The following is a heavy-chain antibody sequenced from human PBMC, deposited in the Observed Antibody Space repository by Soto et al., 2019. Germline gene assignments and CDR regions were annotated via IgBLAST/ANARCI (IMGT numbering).Heavy chain of an antibody. V-gene: IGHV4-34*02. Sequence: QVQLQQWGAGLLKPSETLSLTCSVYGGSIGGYTWTWIRQAPGKGLEWIGEINHSGGTNYNSSLKSRVIISVDTTKNQFSLIVYSVTAADTAVYYCARDRQYYHFWSGNQNEGPHGMDVWGHGTTVTVSS. CDR1: GGSIGGYT. D-gene: IGHD3-3*02. CDR3: ARDRQYYHFWSGNQNEGPHGMDV. CDR2: INHSGGT. J-gene: IGHJ6*02.